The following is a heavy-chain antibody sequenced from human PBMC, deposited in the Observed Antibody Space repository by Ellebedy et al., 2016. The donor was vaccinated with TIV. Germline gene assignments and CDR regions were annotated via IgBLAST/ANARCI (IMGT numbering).Heavy chain of an antibody. CDR1: GGSISSGGYY. Sequence: SETLSLXXTVSGGSISSGGYYWSWIRQHPGKGLEWIGYIYYSGSTYYNPSLKSRVTISVDTSKNQFSLKLSSVTAADTAVYYCAGSLGELSLSGFDYWGQGTLVTVSS. CDR3: AGSLGELSLSGFDY. D-gene: IGHD3-16*02. CDR2: IYYSGST. J-gene: IGHJ4*02. V-gene: IGHV4-31*03.